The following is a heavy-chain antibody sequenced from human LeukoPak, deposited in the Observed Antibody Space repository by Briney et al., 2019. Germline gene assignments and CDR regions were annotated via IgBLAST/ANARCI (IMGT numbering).Heavy chain of an antibody. CDR3: AREGDIVVVPAAIRHSFYYYYGMDV. D-gene: IGHD2-2*01. V-gene: IGHV1-18*01. CDR2: ISAYNGNT. J-gene: IGHJ6*02. CDR1: AYTFTSYG. Sequence: ASVTVSCKASAYTFTSYGISWVRQAPGQGLEWMGWISAYNGNTNYAQKLQGRVTMTTDTSTSTAYMELRSLRSDDTAVYYCAREGDIVVVPAAIRHSFYYYYGMDVWGQGTTVTVSS.